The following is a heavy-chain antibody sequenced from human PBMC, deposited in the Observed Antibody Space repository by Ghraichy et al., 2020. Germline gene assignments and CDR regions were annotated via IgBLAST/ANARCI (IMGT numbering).Heavy chain of an antibody. CDR3: VRVGQQPDTAMVDY. CDR1: GFTVSSNY. V-gene: IGHV3-53*01. D-gene: IGHD5-18*01. J-gene: IGHJ4*02. CDR2: IYSGGST. Sequence: GGSLRLSCAASGFTVSSNYMSWVRQAPGKGLEWVSVIYSGGSTYYSDSVKGRFTISTDNSKNTLYLQMNSRRAEDTAVYYCVRVGQQPDTAMVDYWGQGTLVTFSS.